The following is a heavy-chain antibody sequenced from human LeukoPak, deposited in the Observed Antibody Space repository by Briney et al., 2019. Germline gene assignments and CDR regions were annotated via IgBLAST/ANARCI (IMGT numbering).Heavy chain of an antibody. CDR3: ASGYVGGTPPWGKYYYDSSGYYRFAEYFQH. CDR2: ISYDGSNI. J-gene: IGHJ1*01. D-gene: IGHD3-22*01. CDR1: GFTFRTYT. V-gene: IGHV3-30*01. Sequence: GRSLRLSCAAAGFTFRTYTMHWVRQAPGKGLEWVAVISYDGSNIYYADSVKGRFTISRDNSKNTLYLQMNSLRAEDTAVYYCASGYVGGTPPWGKYYYDSSGYYRFAEYFQHWGQGTLVTVSS.